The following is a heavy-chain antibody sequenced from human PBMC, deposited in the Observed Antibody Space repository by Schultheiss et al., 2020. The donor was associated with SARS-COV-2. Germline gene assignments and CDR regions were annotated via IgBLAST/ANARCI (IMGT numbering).Heavy chain of an antibody. V-gene: IGHV4-61*02. CDR2: IYTSGST. D-gene: IGHD2-2*01. CDR1: GGSISSGSYY. CDR3: ARHLVPDYNWFDP. J-gene: IGHJ5*02. Sequence: SETLSLTCTVSGGSISSGSYYWSWIRQPAGKGLEWIGRIYTSGSTNYNPSLKSRVTISVDTSKNQFSLKLSSVTAADTAVYYCARHLVPDYNWFDPWGQGTLVTVSS.